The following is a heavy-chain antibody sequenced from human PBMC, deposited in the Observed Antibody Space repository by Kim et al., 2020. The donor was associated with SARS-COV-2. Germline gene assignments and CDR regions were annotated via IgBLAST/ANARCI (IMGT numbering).Heavy chain of an antibody. CDR1: GGSISSSSYY. Sequence: SETLSLTCTVSGGSISSSSYYWGWIRQPPGKGLEWIGSIYYSGSTYYNPSLKSRVTISVDTSKNQFSLKLSSVTAADTAVYYCARDDDYFGHDYWGQGT. CDR2: IYYSGST. V-gene: IGHV4-39*07. CDR3: ARDDDYFGHDY. J-gene: IGHJ4*02. D-gene: IGHD3-10*01.